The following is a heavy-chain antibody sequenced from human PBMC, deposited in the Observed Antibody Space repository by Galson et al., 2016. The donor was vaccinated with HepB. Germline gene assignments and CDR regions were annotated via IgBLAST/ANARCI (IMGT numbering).Heavy chain of an antibody. J-gene: IGHJ6*02. Sequence: CAISWDSVSNNHAAWNWIRQSPSSGLEWLGRTYYSSKWHNESAESLEGRIVINPDTSKNQFSLQLSPGTPDDTAVYYCARVVELGRGFHVWGQGTTVTVSS. V-gene: IGHV6-1*01. CDR3: ARVVELGRGFHV. D-gene: IGHD3-10*01. CDR2: TYYSSKWHN. CDR1: WDSVSNNHAA.